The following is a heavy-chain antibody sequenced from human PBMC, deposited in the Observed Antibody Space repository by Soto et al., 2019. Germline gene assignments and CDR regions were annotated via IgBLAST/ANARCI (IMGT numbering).Heavy chain of an antibody. D-gene: IGHD1-26*01. CDR2: SYYTGAT. V-gene: IGHV4-59*01. J-gene: IGHJ4*02. CDR3: ARERTLRSGFDY. Sequence: PSETLSLTCTVSVGSITGYYWSWIRQSPGKGLEWIGCSYYTGATNYNPSLKSRVTISVGTSKNQVSLTLSSATAADTAVYYCARERTLRSGFDYWGQGTQVTVSS. CDR1: VGSITGYY.